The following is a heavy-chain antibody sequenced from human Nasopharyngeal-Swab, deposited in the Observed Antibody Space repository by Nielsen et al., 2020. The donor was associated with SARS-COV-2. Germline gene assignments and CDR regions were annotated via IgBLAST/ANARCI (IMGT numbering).Heavy chain of an antibody. Sequence: ASVKVSCKASGYTFTSYYMHWVRQAPGQGLEWMGIINPSGGSTSYEQKFQGRVTRTRDTSTSTAYMELSSLRSEDPAVYYCARGWGMGSSPFDYWGQGTLVTVSS. CDR3: ARGWGMGSSPFDY. D-gene: IGHD3-16*01. J-gene: IGHJ4*02. V-gene: IGHV1-46*01. CDR1: GYTFTSYY. CDR2: INPSGGST.